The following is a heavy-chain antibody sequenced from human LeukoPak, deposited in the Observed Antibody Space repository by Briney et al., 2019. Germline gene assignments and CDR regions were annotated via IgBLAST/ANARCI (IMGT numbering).Heavy chain of an antibody. CDR1: GYTFTGYY. Sequence: ASVKVSCKASGYTFTGYYMHWVRQAPGQGLEWMGWINPNSGGTNYAQKFQGRVTMTRDTSISTAYMELSRLRSDDTAVYYCARDSGPVGLMVNANWFDPWGQGTLVTVSS. CDR2: INPNSGGT. J-gene: IGHJ5*02. D-gene: IGHD2-8*01. CDR3: ARDSGPVGLMVNANWFDP. V-gene: IGHV1-2*02.